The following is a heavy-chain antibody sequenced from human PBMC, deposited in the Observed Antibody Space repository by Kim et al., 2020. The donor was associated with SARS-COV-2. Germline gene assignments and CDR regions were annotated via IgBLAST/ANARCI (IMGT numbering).Heavy chain of an antibody. CDR1: GFTFDDYA. D-gene: IGHD6-19*01. Sequence: GGSLRLSCAASGFTFDDYAMHWVRQAPGKGLEWVSLISWDGGSTYYADSVKGRFTISRDNSKNSLYLQMNSLRAEDTALYYCAKGRRQWLVLNNYFDYWGQGTMVTVSS. CDR3: AKGRRQWLVLNNYFDY. J-gene: IGHJ4*02. CDR2: ISWDGGST. V-gene: IGHV3-43D*03.